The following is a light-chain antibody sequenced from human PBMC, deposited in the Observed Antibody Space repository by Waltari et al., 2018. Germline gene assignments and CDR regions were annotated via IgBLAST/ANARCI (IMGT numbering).Light chain of an antibody. CDR1: SSDIGSNY. V-gene: IGLV1-47*01. CDR2: RNN. CDR3: AAWDDNLRLWV. Sequence: QSVLTQPPSASGAPGQRVTISCSGSSSDIGSNYVYWFQQIPGTAPKLLIHRNNRRPSGGTDRFSGSKSGTSASLAISGLRSEDETDYYCAAWDDNLRLWVFGGGTMLTVL. J-gene: IGLJ3*02.